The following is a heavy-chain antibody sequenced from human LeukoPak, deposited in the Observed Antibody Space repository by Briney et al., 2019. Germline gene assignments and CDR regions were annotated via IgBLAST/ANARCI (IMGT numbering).Heavy chain of an antibody. Sequence: ASVKVSCKASGGTFSSYAISWVRQAPGQGLEWMGGIIPIFGTANYAQKFQGRVTITADDSTSTAYMELSSLRSEDTAVYYCARESSAAAALDYWGQGTLVTVSS. CDR2: IIPIFGTA. V-gene: IGHV1-69*13. J-gene: IGHJ4*02. CDR3: ARESSAAAALDY. D-gene: IGHD6-6*01. CDR1: GGTFSSYA.